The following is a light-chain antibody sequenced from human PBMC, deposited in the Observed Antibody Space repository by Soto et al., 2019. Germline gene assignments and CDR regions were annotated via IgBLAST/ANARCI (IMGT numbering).Light chain of an antibody. J-gene: IGKJ1*01. CDR1: QGISDT. Sequence: EVVMTQSPATLSVSPGEGVTLSCRASQGISDTLAWYQHKPGQTPRLLIHDASIRATGIAARFSGSGSGTEFTLTISSLQSEDFAVYYCQQYNNWPSVTFGQGTKVDIK. CDR2: DAS. CDR3: QQYNNWPSVT. V-gene: IGKV3-15*01.